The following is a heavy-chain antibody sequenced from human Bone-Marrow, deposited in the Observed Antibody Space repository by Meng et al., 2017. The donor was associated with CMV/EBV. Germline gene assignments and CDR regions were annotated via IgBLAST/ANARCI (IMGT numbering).Heavy chain of an antibody. CDR1: GFTFSSYW. D-gene: IGHD3-22*01. V-gene: IGHV3-74*01. J-gene: IGHJ3*02. Sequence: GGSLRLSCAASGFTFSSYWMHWVRQAPGKGLVWVSRINSDGSSTSYADSVKGRFTISRDNSKNTLYLQMNSLRAEDTAVYYCARISITMIDEHAFDIWGQGTMITVSS. CDR3: ARISITMIDEHAFDI. CDR2: INSDGSST.